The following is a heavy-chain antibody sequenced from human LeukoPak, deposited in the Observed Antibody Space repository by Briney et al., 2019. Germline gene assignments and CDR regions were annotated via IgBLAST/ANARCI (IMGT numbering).Heavy chain of an antibody. CDR2: ISSSSSYI. D-gene: IGHD2-21*01. V-gene: IGHV3-21*01. CDR3: ARRLAYCGGDCYLGKD. Sequence: PGGSLRLSCTTYGFTFSSYNMNWVRQAPGKGLEWVSSISSSSSYIYYADSVKGRFTISRDNAKNSLYLQMNSLRAEDTAVYYCARRLAYCGGDCYLGKDWGQGTLVTVPS. J-gene: IGHJ4*02. CDR1: GFTFSSYN.